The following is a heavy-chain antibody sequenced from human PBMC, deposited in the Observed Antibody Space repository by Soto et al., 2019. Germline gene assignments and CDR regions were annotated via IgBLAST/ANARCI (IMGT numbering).Heavy chain of an antibody. J-gene: IGHJ6*02. CDR2: IYYSGST. V-gene: IGHV4-61*01. Sequence: PSETLSLTCTVSGGSVSSGSYFWSWIRQPPGKGLEWIGYIYYSGSTKYNPSIKSRVTLSVDTSKNQFSLKLNSVTAADTAVYYCARAGHCSGGSCYRTGLYFDYLYGMDVWGPGTTVTVSS. CDR3: ARAGHCSGGSCYRTGLYFDYLYGMDV. D-gene: IGHD2-15*01. CDR1: GGSVSSGSYF.